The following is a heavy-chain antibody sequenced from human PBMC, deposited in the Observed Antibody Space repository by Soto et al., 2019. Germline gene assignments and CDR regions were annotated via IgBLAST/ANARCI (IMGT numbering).Heavy chain of an antibody. Sequence: QVQLQESGPGLVKPSETLSLTCSVSGGSVSTGTYHWSWVRQPPGKGLEWVGYIYYSGGTNYNPSLKSRVTISVDTSKNQFSLKLSSVTAADTAVYYCARDRGDGSYSHDYWGQGRLVTVSS. D-gene: IGHD1-26*01. J-gene: IGHJ4*02. V-gene: IGHV4-61*01. CDR3: ARDRGDGSYSHDY. CDR2: IYYSGGT. CDR1: GGSVSTGTYH.